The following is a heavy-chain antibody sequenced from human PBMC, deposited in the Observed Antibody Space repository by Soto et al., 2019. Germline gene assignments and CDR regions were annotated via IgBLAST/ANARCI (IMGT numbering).Heavy chain of an antibody. V-gene: IGHV1-18*04. CDR1: GYTFNTYG. D-gene: IGHD4-4*01. CDR3: ARMTTVHISHYYMDV. J-gene: IGHJ6*03. CDR2: ISIHNGNT. Sequence: QAQLLQSGGELKKSGASVKVSCKASGYTFNTYGISWVRQAPGQGLEWMAWISIHNGNTNFAQKFQGRVTLTTDSSTSTANMELRSLRSEDTAVYYCARMTTVHISHYYMDVWGKGTTVTVSS.